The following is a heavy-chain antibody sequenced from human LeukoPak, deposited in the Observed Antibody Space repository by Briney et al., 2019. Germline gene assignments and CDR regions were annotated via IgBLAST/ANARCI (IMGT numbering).Heavy chain of an antibody. D-gene: IGHD3-10*01. CDR2: ISAYNGRT. V-gene: IGHV1-18*01. J-gene: IGHJ6*02. CDR3: ARDQLRYYGSCGSDNYYSDVDF. Sequence: GASVKVSCKASGYTFTSYAIAWVRQAPGQGLEWMGWISAYNGRTNYAQKFRGRVTMTTDTSTNTGYMELRSLSSDDTAVYFCARDQLRYYGSCGSDNYYSDVDFWGQGTTVTVSS. CDR1: GYTFTSYA.